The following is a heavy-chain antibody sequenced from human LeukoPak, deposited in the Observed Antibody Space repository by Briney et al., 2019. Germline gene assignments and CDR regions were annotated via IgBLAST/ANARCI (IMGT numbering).Heavy chain of an antibody. V-gene: IGHV3-23*01. CDR2: ISGSGGST. J-gene: IGHJ4*02. D-gene: IGHD3-10*01. Sequence: GGSLRLSCAASGFTFSSYAMSWVSQAPGKGLEWVSAISGSGGSTYYADSVKGRFTLSRDNSKNTLYLQMNSLRAEDTAVYYCAKGGRITMVRGVTDYRGQGTLVTVSS. CDR1: GFTFSSYA. CDR3: AKGGRITMVRGVTDY.